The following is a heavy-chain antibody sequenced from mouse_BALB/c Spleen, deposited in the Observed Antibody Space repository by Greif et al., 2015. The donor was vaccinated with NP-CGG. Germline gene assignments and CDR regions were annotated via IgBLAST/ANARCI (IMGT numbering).Heavy chain of an antibody. CDR2: ISDGGSYT. J-gene: IGHJ4*01. CDR3: ARYYYAMEY. V-gene: IGHV5-4*02. CDR1: GFTFSDYY. Sequence: EVKLVESGGGLVKPGGSLKLSCAASGFTFSDYYMYWVRQTPEKRLEWVATISDGGSYTYYPDSVKGRFTISRDNAKNNLYLQMSSLKSEDTAMYYCARYYYAMEYWGQGTSVTVSS.